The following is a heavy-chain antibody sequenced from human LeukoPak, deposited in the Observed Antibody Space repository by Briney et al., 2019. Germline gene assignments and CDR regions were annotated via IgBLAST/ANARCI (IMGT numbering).Heavy chain of an antibody. V-gene: IGHV4-59*08. Sequence: PSETLSLTCTVSNGSVRSYYWSWVRQSPGKGLEWIGYIYYSGSTNYNPSLKSRVTISIHTSRNQFSLMLSSVTAADTAMYYCARYYDRTGFDYWGQGTLVTVSS. D-gene: IGHD3-16*01. CDR1: NGSVRSYY. CDR2: IYYSGST. CDR3: ARYYDRTGFDY. J-gene: IGHJ4*02.